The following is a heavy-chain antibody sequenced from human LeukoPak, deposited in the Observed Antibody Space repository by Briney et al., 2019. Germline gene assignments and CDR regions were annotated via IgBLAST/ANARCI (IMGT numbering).Heavy chain of an antibody. CDR3: ALTIAAAGTFDY. CDR1: GFTFSSYA. V-gene: IGHV3-23*01. D-gene: IGHD6-13*01. J-gene: IGHJ4*02. Sequence: GGSLRLSYAASGFTFSSYAMSWVRQAPGKGLEWVSAISGSGGSSYYADSVKGRFTISRDNSKNTLYLQMNSLRAEDTAVYYCALTIAAAGTFDYWGQGTLVTVSS. CDR2: ISGSGGSS.